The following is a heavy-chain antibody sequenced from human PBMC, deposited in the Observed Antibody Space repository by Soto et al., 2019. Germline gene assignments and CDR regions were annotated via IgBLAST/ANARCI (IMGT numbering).Heavy chain of an antibody. Sequence: EAQLAESGGVIVQPGGSLRLVCAASVFSFRNYRNHWVPQAPGKGLVWVSRIKTDGSSTDYAASVKGRFSISRDNDKNTLYLQMNSLTAADTAVYYCAKREGNTYGLFHWGQGTLVTVSS. D-gene: IGHD5-18*01. CDR1: VFSFRNYR. J-gene: IGHJ4*02. CDR2: IKTDGSST. V-gene: IGHV3-74*01. CDR3: AKREGNTYGLFH.